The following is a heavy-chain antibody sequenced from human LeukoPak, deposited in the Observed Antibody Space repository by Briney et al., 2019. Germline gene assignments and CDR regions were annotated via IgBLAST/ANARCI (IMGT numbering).Heavy chain of an antibody. J-gene: IGHJ4*02. D-gene: IGHD3-3*01. Sequence: PSQTLSLTCTVSGGSISSGSYYWSWIRQPAGKGLEWIGRIYTSGSTNYNPSLKSRVTISVDTSKNQFSLKLSSVTAADTAVYYWARGSPTYLEWLSTFDYWGQGTLVTVSS. CDR2: IYTSGST. V-gene: IGHV4-61*02. CDR1: GGSISSGSYY. CDR3: ARGSPTYLEWLSTFDY.